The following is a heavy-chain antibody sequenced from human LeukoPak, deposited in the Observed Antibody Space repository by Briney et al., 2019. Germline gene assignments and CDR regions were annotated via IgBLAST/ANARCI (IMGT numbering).Heavy chain of an antibody. D-gene: IGHD3-22*01. V-gene: IGHV3-7*01. J-gene: IGHJ4*02. Sequence: PGGALRLSCAASGFTFSSYWMSWVRQAPGKGMEWVAHIKQEGSEKYYVDSVKGRFTISRDNAKNSLYLQMNSLRAEDTAVYYCARGGYDSSGYYRPYYFDYWGQGTLVTVSS. CDR1: GFTFSSYW. CDR2: IKQEGSEK. CDR3: ARGGYDSSGYYRPYYFDY.